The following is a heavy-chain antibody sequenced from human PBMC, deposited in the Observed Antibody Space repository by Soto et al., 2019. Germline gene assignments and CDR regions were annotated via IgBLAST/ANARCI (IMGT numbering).Heavy chain of an antibody. V-gene: IGHV4-34*01. CDR3: ARDHAYYDFWSGSYTRYYYMDV. CDR2: INYGGSA. Sequence: QVELQQWGAGLVKSSETLSLTCAVYGGSFRDSYWTWIRQSPGKGLEWIGEINYGGSADYDPSLKSRATISVDTYKKQVSLKLSSVTVADTAVYYCARDHAYYDFWSGSYTRYYYMDVWGKGTAVTVSS. CDR1: GGSFRDSY. D-gene: IGHD3-3*01. J-gene: IGHJ6*03.